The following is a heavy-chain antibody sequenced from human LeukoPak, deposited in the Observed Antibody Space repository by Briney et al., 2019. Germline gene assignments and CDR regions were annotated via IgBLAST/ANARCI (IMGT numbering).Heavy chain of an antibody. V-gene: IGHV4-30-4*01. CDR2: IYYSGST. J-gene: IGHJ3*01. CDR3: ARGIFGMVLNAFDL. D-gene: IGHD3-3*01. Sequence: SQTLSLTCTVSGGSISSGDYYWSWIRQPPGKGLEWIGYIYYSGSTYYNPSLKSRVTISVDTSTNQFSLKLSSVTAADTAVYYCARGIFGMVLNAFDLWGRGTMVTVSS. CDR1: GGSISSGDYY.